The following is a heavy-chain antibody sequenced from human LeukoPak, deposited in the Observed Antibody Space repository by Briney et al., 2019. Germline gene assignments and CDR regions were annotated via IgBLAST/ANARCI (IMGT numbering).Heavy chain of an antibody. D-gene: IGHD3-3*02. CDR2: ISGSGGST. V-gene: IGHV3-23*01. J-gene: IGHJ4*02. CDR3: AKDAFLLGGSNYFDY. CDR1: GFTFSSYA. Sequence: GGSLRLSCAASGFTFSSYAMSWVRQAPGKGLEWVSAISGSGGSTYYADSVKGRFTISRDNSKNTLYLQMNSLGAEDTAVYYCAKDAFLLGGSNYFDYWGQGTLVTVSS.